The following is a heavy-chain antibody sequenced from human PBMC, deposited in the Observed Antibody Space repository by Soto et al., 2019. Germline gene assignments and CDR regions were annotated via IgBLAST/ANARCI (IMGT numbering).Heavy chain of an antibody. CDR2: INPNSGGT. CDR3: ARVGDGSYYPFHF. CDR1: GYTFTGFY. J-gene: IGHJ1*01. V-gene: IGHV1-2*02. D-gene: IGHD3-16*01. Sequence: ASVKVSCKASGYTFTGFYLHWLRQAPRQGLEWMGWINPNSGGTNYAQKFQGRVTFTRDTSINTAYMELTRLGSDDTAVYFCARVGDGSYYPFHFWVQGTQVTVSS.